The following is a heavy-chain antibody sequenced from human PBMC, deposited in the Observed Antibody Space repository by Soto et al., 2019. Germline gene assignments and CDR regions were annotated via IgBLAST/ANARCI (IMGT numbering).Heavy chain of an antibody. V-gene: IGHV3-48*01. D-gene: IGHD3-9*01. Sequence: GGSLRLSCAASGFTFSSYSMNWVRQAPGKGLEWVSYISSSSSTIYYADSVKGRFTISRDNAKNTVYLQMNSLRPEDTAVYYCAKPLFYSDRWYFDYWCQGTPVNVS. CDR2: ISSSSSTI. CDR1: GFTFSSYS. J-gene: IGHJ4*02. CDR3: AKPLFYSDRWYFDY.